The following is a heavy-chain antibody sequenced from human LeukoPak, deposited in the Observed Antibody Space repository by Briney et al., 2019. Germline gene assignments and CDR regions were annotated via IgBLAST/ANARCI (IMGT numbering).Heavy chain of an antibody. V-gene: IGHV1-8*03. J-gene: IGHJ6*03. D-gene: IGHD2-2*01. CDR3: ARGCCSSTSCYLMDV. CDR1: GYTFTSYA. CDR2: MNPNSGNT. Sequence: ASVKVSCKASGYTFTSYAINWVRQATGQGLEWMGWMNPNSGNTGYAQKFQGRVTITRNTSISTAYMELSSLRSEDTAVYYCARGCCSSTSCYLMDVWGKGTTVTVSS.